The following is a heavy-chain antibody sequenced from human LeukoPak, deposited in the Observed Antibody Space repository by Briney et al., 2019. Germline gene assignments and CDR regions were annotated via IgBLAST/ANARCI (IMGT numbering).Heavy chain of an antibody. V-gene: IGHV3-53*04. CDR2: IYDNGDA. Sequence: GSLRLSCAASGFTVSSNYMSWVRQAPGKGLEWVSVIYDNGDAYSADSVKGRFTISRHNSKSTLYLQMNSLRPEDTAVYYCAGGSRRDGYDCWGQGTLVTVSS. CDR1: GFTVSSNY. J-gene: IGHJ4*02. CDR3: AGGSRRDGYDC. D-gene: IGHD5-24*01.